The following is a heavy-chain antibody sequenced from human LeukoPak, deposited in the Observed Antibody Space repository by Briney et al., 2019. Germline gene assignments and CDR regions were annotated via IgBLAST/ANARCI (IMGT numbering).Heavy chain of an antibody. CDR3: ARDPLSDGGYSEDGYFQH. D-gene: IGHD5-12*01. CDR2: IIPIFGTA. V-gene: IGHV1-69*13. Sequence: ASVKVSCKASGGTFSSYAISCVRQAPGQGLEWMGGIIPIFGTANYAQKFQGRVTITADESTSTAYMELSSLRSEDTAVYYCARDPLSDGGYSEDGYFQHWGQGTLVTVSS. J-gene: IGHJ1*01. CDR1: GGTFSSYA.